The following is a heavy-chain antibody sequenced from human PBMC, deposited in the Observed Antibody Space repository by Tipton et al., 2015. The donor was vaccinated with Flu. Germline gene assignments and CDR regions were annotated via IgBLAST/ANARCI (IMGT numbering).Heavy chain of an antibody. J-gene: IGHJ4*02. Sequence: TLSLTCTVSGGSITGYYWSWIRQPPGKGLEWIGWMHYGGSANYNSSLKSRITISLDTSKNQFSLWLTSVTVADTAVYYCARNDHMGPYDYWGQGSLVTVSS. D-gene: IGHD2-21*01. CDR1: GGSITGYY. CDR2: MHYGGSA. V-gene: IGHV4-59*01. CDR3: ARNDHMGPYDY.